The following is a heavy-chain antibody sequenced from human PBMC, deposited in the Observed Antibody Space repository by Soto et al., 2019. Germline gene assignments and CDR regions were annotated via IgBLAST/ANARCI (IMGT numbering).Heavy chain of an antibody. CDR2: IDGSGGIT. CDR1: GFTFGTTD. CDR3: VENSGWFNT. J-gene: IGHJ5*02. D-gene: IGHD3-10*01. Sequence: QLLQSGGGLVQPGGSLTLPCAASGFTFGTTDMSWVRQAPGEGLEWVSTIDGSGGITYYADSVKGRFTISRDNSRNTVYLQMNSLRGDDTALYYCVENSGWFNTWGQGALVTVSS. V-gene: IGHV3-23*01.